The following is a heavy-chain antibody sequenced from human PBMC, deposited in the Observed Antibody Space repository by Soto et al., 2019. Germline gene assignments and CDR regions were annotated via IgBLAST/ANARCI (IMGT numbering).Heavy chain of an antibody. Sequence: EVQLLESGGGLVQPGGSLRLSCAASGFTFSSHSMTWVRQAPGKGLEWVSAISAGGGSTYYADSVKGRFTISRDNSKNTMYLQTSTMTAEDTALYYCEKDPPSYYDTGSYYLLNMDVWGQGTPVTVSS. D-gene: IGHD3-22*01. CDR2: ISAGGGST. CDR1: GFTFSSHS. CDR3: EKDPPSYYDTGSYYLLNMDV. J-gene: IGHJ6*02. V-gene: IGHV3-23*01.